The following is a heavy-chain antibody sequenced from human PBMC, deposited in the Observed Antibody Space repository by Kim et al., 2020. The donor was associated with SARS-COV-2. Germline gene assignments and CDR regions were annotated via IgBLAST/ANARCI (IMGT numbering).Heavy chain of an antibody. V-gene: IGHV4-34*01. Sequence: SETLSLTCAVYGGSFSGYYWSWIRQPPGKGLEWIGEINHSGSTNYNPSLKSRVTISVDTSKNQFSLKLSSVTAADTAVYYCAMGGVEVVTRSYFDYWGQGTLVTVSS. D-gene: IGHD3-3*01. J-gene: IGHJ4*02. CDR1: GGSFSGYY. CDR3: AMGGVEVVTRSYFDY. CDR2: INHSGST.